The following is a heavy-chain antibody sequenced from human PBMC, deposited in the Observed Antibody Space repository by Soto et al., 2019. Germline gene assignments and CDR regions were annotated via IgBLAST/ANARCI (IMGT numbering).Heavy chain of an antibody. J-gene: IGHJ4*02. CDR3: ARDGPHRWIDY. CDR2: INPSGGAT. CDR1: GYTFSDYR. V-gene: IGHV1-46*01. Sequence: QVQLVQSGAEVKKPGASAKVSCKASGYTFSDYRMHWVRQAPGQGLEWMGIINPSGGATTYAQKFQGRVTMTRDTSTSTVYMDLSSLTSEDTAVYHCARDGPHRWIDYWGQGTLVTVSS.